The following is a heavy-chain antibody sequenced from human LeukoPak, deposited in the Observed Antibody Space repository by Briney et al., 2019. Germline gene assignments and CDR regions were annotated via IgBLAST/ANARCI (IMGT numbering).Heavy chain of an antibody. CDR3: ATKQWVPYYFHY. J-gene: IGHJ4*02. CDR1: GGSVSSDNFY. D-gene: IGHD1/OR15-1a*01. CDR2: IYYTGSI. Sequence: WETLDLTRTVSGGSVSSDNFYWSWIRQPPGKGLEWIGYIYYTGSIDHNPSLKRRVTISVDTSKNQFSLRLSSMTAADTAVYYCATKQWVPYYFHYWGQPAQLIVSS. V-gene: IGHV4-61*01.